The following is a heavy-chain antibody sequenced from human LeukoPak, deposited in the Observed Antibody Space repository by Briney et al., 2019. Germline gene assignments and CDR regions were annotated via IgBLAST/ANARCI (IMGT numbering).Heavy chain of an antibody. J-gene: IGHJ4*02. CDR2: IYYSGST. CDR3: ASPDGGFGELNY. D-gene: IGHD3-10*01. Sequence: PSETLSLTGTVSGGSISSSSYYWGWIRQPPGKGLEWIGSIYYSGSTYYNPSLKSRVTISVDTSKNQFSLKLSSVTAADTAVYYCASPDGGFGELNYWGQGTLVTVSS. V-gene: IGHV4-39*01. CDR1: GGSISSSSYY.